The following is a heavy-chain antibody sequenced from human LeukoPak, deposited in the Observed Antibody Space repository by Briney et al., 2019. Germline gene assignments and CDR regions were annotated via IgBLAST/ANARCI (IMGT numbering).Heavy chain of an antibody. Sequence: GRSLRLSCAASRFTFSSYAMHWVRQAPGKGLEWVAVISYDGSNKYHADSVKGRFTISRDNSKNTLYLQMNSLRAEDTAVYYCARPKTTIRGLYYFDYWGQGTLVTVSS. D-gene: IGHD4-17*01. CDR1: RFTFSSYA. CDR2: ISYDGSNK. V-gene: IGHV3-30-3*01. J-gene: IGHJ4*02. CDR3: ARPKTTIRGLYYFDY.